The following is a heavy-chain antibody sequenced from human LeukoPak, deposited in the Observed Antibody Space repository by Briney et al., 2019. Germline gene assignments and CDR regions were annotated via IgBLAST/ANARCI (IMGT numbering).Heavy chain of an antibody. CDR1: GGSISSYY. D-gene: IGHD3-22*01. CDR3: ASTYDRASAFDI. Sequence: PSETLSLTCTVSGGSISSYYWSWIRQPPGKGLEWIGYIYYSGSTNYNPFLKSRVTISVDTSKNQFSLKLSSVTAADTAVYYCASTYDRASAFDIWGQGTMVTVSS. CDR2: IYYSGST. V-gene: IGHV4-59*01. J-gene: IGHJ3*02.